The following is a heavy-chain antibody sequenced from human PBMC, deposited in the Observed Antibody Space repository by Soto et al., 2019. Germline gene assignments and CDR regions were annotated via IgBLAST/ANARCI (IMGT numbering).Heavy chain of an antibody. CDR1: GGSITPYY. V-gene: IGHV4-59*07. D-gene: IGHD2-15*01. J-gene: IGHJ3*01. CDR3: ARQQYTVVTAFDV. Sequence: QVQLQESGPGLVKTSDTLSLTCTVSGGSITPYYWSGIRQPPGEGLEWIGYVSYSGKNGYKTSLKSRVSMSIDTSKNEFSLKLTYLTAADAATYYCARQQYTVVTAFDVWGQGTTVAVSS. CDR2: VSYSGKN.